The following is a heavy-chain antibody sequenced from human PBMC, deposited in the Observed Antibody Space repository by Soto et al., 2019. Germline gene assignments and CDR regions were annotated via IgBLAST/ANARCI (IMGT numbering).Heavy chain of an antibody. Sequence: VASVILSCAXSGFTFSSYSMNWVRQAPGKGLEWVSSISSSSSYIYYADSVKGRFTISRDNAKNSLYLQMNSLRAEDTAVYYCARDLRAYWGQGTLVTVSS. V-gene: IGHV3-21*01. D-gene: IGHD3-10*01. CDR1: GFTFSSYS. CDR2: ISSSSSYI. J-gene: IGHJ4*02. CDR3: ARDLRAY.